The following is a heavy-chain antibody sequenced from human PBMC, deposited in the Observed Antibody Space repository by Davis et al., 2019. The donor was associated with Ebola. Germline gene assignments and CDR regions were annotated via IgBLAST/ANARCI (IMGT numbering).Heavy chain of an antibody. CDR2: IYLGDSAP. Sequence: PGGSLRLSCRGSSYRFTNFWIAWVRQMPGKGLEWMGIIYLGDSAPRYSPSFQGQVTISADKSLSTAYLQWSSLKASDTAMYYCARAISGSFYYFDYWGQGTLVTVSS. D-gene: IGHD1-26*01. V-gene: IGHV5-51*01. CDR3: ARAISGSFYYFDY. J-gene: IGHJ4*02. CDR1: SYRFTNFW.